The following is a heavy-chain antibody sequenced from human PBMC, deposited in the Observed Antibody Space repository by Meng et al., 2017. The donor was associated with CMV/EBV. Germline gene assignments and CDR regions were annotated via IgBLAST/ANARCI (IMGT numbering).Heavy chain of an antibody. CDR1: GGSISSYY. CDR3: ARDLMNCSSTSCANWFDP. D-gene: IGHD2-2*01. Sequence: QLQDPDPGLVKPPETSSLTCTGSGGSISSYYWSWIRQHAGKGLEWIGRIYTSGSTNYNPSLKSRVTMSVDTSKNQFSLKLSSVTAADTAVYYCARDLMNCSSTSCANWFDPWGQGTLVTVFS. V-gene: IGHV4-4*07. J-gene: IGHJ5*02. CDR2: IYTSGST.